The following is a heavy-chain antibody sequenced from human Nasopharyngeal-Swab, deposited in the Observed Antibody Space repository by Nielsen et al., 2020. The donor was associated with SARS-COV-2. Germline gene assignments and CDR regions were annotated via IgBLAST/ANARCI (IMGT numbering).Heavy chain of an antibody. D-gene: IGHD5-12*01. V-gene: IGHV1-3*01. CDR2: INAGNGNT. CDR3: VRGGDIVATIHLNWFDP. J-gene: IGHJ5*02. CDR1: GYTFTSYA. Sequence: ASVKVSCKASGYTFTSYAMHWVRQAPGQRLEWMGWINAGNGNTKYSQKFQGRVTITRDTSASTAYMELSSLRSEDTAVYYCVRGGDIVATIHLNWFDPWGQGTLVTVSS.